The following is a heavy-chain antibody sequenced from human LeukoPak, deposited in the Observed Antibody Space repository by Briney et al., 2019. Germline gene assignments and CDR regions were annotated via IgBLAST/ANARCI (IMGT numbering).Heavy chain of an antibody. Sequence: SEALFLTCTVSGGSISSSRYYWGWIRQPPGKGLEWLGRSYYSGSTYYNTSLKSRVTISVDTSKTKFSLKLSSVSAADTAVYHCARIRDNGWPGGFYYYYGMDVWGQGTAVTVSS. CDR1: GGSISSSRYY. CDR2: SYYSGST. V-gene: IGHV4-39*01. CDR3: ARIRDNGWPGGFYYYYGMDV. J-gene: IGHJ6*02. D-gene: IGHD6-19*01.